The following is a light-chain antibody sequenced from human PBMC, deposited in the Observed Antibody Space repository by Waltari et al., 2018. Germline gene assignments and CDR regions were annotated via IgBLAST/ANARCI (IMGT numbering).Light chain of an antibody. CDR1: SGSLSTTSY. J-gene: IGLJ3*02. CDR3: ALYMGSGIWV. Sequence: QTVVTQEPSLSVSPGGTVTLTCALSSGSLSTTSYATWYQQTPGQAPRPPVYKANARSSGVPDRFSGSILGNTAALPITGAQADDESDYYCALYMGSGIWVFGGGTRLTVL. CDR2: KAN. V-gene: IGLV8-61*01.